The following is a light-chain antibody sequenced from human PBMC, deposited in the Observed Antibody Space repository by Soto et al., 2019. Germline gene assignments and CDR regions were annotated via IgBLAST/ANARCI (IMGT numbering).Light chain of an antibody. J-gene: IGKJ1*01. CDR1: QTISSW. V-gene: IGKV1-5*03. CDR3: QHYNSYSEA. Sequence: DIQMTQSPSTLSGSVGDRGTITCWASQTISSWLAWYQQKPGKAPKLLIYKASTLKSGVPSRFSGSGSGTEFTLTISSLQPDDFATYYCQHYNSYSEAFGQGTKVELK. CDR2: KAS.